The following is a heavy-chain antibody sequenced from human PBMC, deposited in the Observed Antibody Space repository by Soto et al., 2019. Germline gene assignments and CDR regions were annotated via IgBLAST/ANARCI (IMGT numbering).Heavy chain of an antibody. D-gene: IGHD5-18*01. V-gene: IGHV3-30*03. CDR2: ISYDGGEK. J-gene: IGHJ4*02. CDR1: GFTFSSYG. CDR3: ARGSTGSAYSSADN. Sequence: QVQLVESGGGVVQPGRSLRLSCAASGFTFSSYGIHWVRQAPGKGLEWVAVISYDGGEKFYSDSVKGRFTISRDSSNNTVDLQMNSLRSEDTAVYYCARGSTGSAYSSADNWGQGTLVTVSS.